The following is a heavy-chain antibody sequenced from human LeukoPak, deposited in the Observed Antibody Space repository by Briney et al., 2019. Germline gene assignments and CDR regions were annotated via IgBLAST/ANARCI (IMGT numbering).Heavy chain of an antibody. CDR2: IYYSGSS. CDR3: ARTTMVRGTYYMDV. J-gene: IGHJ6*03. Sequence: PGGSLRLSCTASGFTFSSYEMNWVRQPPGKGLEWIASIYYSGSSYYNPSLKSRVTISVDTSKNQFSLKLSSVTAADTAVYYCARTTMVRGTYYMDVWGKGTTVTISS. D-gene: IGHD3-10*01. CDR1: GFTFSSYE. V-gene: IGHV4-59*01.